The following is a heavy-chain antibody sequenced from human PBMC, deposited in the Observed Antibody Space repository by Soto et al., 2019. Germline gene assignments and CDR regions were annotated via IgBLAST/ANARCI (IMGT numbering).Heavy chain of an antibody. CDR2: INPNSGGT. D-gene: IGHD4-17*01. V-gene: IGHV1-2*02. CDR1: GYTFTGYY. CDR3: ARRLFDYGDHDVFDY. J-gene: IGHJ4*02. Sequence: QVQLVQSGAEVKKPGASVKVSCKASGYTFTGYYMHWVRQAPGQGLEWMGWINPNSGGTNYAQKFQGRVTMTRDTSISTAYMELSRLRSDDTAVYYCARRLFDYGDHDVFDYWGQGTLVTVSS.